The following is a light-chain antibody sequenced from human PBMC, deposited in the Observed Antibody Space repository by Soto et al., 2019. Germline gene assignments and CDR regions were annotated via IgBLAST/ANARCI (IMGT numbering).Light chain of an antibody. V-gene: IGKV1-5*01. Sequence: DIQMTQSPSTLPASVGDRVTITCRASQSISNWLAWYQQKPGPAPQLLISPASSLESGVPSRFSGSGSGTEFTLTIRRLQPDDFATYYRQQYMSYSFGQGTKVDI. CDR2: PAS. CDR3: QQYMSYS. J-gene: IGKJ1*01. CDR1: QSISNW.